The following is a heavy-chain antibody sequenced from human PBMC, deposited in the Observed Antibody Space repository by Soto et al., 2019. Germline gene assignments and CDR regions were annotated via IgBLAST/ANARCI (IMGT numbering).Heavy chain of an antibody. D-gene: IGHD3-3*01. V-gene: IGHV3-7*01. CDR3: AREVEGNYDFWSGSLDV. CDR1: GFTFSSYW. Sequence: PGGSLRLSCAASGFTFSSYWMSWVRQAPGKGLEWVANIKQDGSEKYYVDSVKGRFTISRDNAKNSLYLQMNSLRAEDTAVYYCAREVEGNYDFWSGSLDVWGQGTTVTVSS. CDR2: IKQDGSEK. J-gene: IGHJ6*02.